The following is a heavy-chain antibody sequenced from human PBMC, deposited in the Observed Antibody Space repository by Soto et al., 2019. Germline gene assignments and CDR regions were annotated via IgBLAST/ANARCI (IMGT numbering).Heavy chain of an antibody. Sequence: GGSLRLSCAASGFTFSNYAMSWVRQAPGKGLEWVSDISGSGGSTYYADSVKGRFTISRDNSKNTLYLQMNTLRPEDTAVYYCAKSVQVYVNVFDYWGQGTLVTVSS. J-gene: IGHJ4*02. D-gene: IGHD2-8*01. CDR2: ISGSGGST. CDR1: GFTFSNYA. V-gene: IGHV3-23*01. CDR3: AKSVQVYVNVFDY.